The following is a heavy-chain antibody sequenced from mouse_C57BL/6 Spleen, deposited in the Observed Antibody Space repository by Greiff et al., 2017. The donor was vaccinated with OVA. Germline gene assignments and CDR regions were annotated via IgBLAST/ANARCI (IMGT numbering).Heavy chain of an antibody. Sequence: VQLQQPGPELVKPGASVKLSCKASGYTFTSYGINWVKQRPGQGLEWIGRIYPRDGSTNYNEKFKGKATLTVDTSSSTAYLQLHSLTSEDSADYFCESYGNADDMDDWGKGTTVTVSS. CDR3: ESYGNADDMDD. D-gene: IGHD2-1*01. V-gene: IGHV1-85*01. J-gene: IGHJ4*01. CDR1: GYTFTSYG. CDR2: IYPRDGST.